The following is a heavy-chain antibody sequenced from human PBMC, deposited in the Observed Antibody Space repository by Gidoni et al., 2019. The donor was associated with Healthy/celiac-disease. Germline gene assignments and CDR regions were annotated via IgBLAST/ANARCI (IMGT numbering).Heavy chain of an antibody. J-gene: IGHJ4*02. Sequence: QVQLQESGPGLVKPSETLSLTCTVSGCSISRDYWSWIRQPPGKGLEWIGHIYYSGSTNYNPSLKSRVTISVDTSQNQFSLKLSSVTAADTAVYYCASTSGYDFWSGYYKFDYWGQGTLVTVSS. CDR3: ASTSGYDFWSGYYKFDY. CDR2: IYYSGST. V-gene: IGHV4-59*01. CDR1: GCSISRDY. D-gene: IGHD3-3*01.